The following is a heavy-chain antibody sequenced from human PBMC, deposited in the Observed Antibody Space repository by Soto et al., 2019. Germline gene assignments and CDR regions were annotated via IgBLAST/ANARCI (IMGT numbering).Heavy chain of an antibody. D-gene: IGHD6-19*01. CDR3: ANRLMGSSGWYYFDN. CDR2: MSGSGGST. V-gene: IGHV3-23*01. J-gene: IGHJ4*02. Sequence: EVQLLESGGGLVQPGGSLRLSCAASGFAFSSYAMNWVRQAPGKGLEWVSTMSGSGGSTYYADSVKGRFTISRDNSKNTVYLQMNSLRAGDTAVYYCANRLMGSSGWYYFDNWGQGPLVTVSS. CDR1: GFAFSSYA.